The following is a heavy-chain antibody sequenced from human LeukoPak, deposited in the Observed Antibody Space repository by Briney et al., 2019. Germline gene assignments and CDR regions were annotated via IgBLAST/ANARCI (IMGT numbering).Heavy chain of an antibody. CDR2: ISSSSSYI. Sequence: GGSLRLSCAASGFTFSSYRMTWVRQAPGKGLEWVSSISSSSSYIYYADSVKGRFTISRDNAKNSLYLQMNSLRAEDTAVYYCAGARIRGTLGSSGPDSDYWGQGTLVTVSS. J-gene: IGHJ4*02. CDR1: GFTFSSYR. D-gene: IGHD3-22*01. CDR3: AGARIRGTLGSSGPDSDY. V-gene: IGHV3-21*01.